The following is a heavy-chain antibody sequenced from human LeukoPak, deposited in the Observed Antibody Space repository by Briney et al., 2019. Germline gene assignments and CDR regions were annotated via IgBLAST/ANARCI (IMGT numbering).Heavy chain of an antibody. CDR3: AREDCSSTSCPLDFQH. CDR1: GYTFTGYY. D-gene: IGHD2-2*01. V-gene: IGHV1-2*02. J-gene: IGHJ1*01. CDR2: INPNSGGT. Sequence: SVKVSCKASGYTFTGYYMHWVRQAPGQGLEWMGWINPNSGGTNYAQKFQGRVTMTRDTSISTAYMELSRLRSDDTAVYYCAREDCSSTSCPLDFQHWGQGTLVTVSS.